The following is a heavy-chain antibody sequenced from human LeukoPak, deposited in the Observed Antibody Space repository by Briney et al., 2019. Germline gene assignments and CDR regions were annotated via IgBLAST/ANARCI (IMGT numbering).Heavy chain of an antibody. Sequence: GASVKVSCKASGYTFTSYDINWVRQATGQGLEWMGWINPNSGGTNYAQKFQGRVTMTRDTSITTVYMELSRLRSDETAVFYCASFEVGAWGQGTLVTVSS. V-gene: IGHV1-2*02. J-gene: IGHJ5*02. D-gene: IGHD3-10*01. CDR1: GYTFTSYD. CDR2: INPNSGGT. CDR3: ASFEVGA.